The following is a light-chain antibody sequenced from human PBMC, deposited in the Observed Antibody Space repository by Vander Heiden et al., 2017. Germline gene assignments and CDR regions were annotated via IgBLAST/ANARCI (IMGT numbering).Light chain of an antibody. V-gene: IGKV2D-29*01. Sequence: DFVMPQPPLPLSVSPGQAASSDSKTRQCLVHNDGRSYMYWFQQKPGQAPQPLIYEVSNRLSGVPERFSGSGSGTDFTLKISRVEPEDVGVYYCRHSIKLPRTFGQRTKVEIK. J-gene: IGKJ1*01. CDR3: RHSIKLPRT. CDR1: QCLVHNDGRSY. CDR2: EVS.